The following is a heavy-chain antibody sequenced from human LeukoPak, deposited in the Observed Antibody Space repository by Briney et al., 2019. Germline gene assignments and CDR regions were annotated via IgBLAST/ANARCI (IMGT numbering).Heavy chain of an antibody. CDR3: ARDREWPEDAFDI. V-gene: IGHV1-69*05. CDR2: IIPIFGTA. J-gene: IGHJ3*02. Sequence: SVKVSCKASGGTFSSYAISWVRQAPGQGLEWMGGIIPIFGTANYAQKFQGRVTITTDGSTSTAYMELSSLRSEDTAVYYCARDREWPEDAFDIWGQGTMVTVSS. CDR1: GGTFSSYA. D-gene: IGHD2-8*01.